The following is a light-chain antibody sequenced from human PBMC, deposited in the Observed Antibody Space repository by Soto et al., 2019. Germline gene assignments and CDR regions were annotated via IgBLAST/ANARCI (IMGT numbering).Light chain of an antibody. CDR2: AAS. CDR1: QGISSY. Sequence: AIRMTQSPSSLSASTGDRVTITCRASQGISSYLAWYQQKPGKAPKLLIYAASTLQSGVPSRFSGSGSGTDFTLTISCLQSEDIATYYCQQYYNYPLTFGGGTKVEIK. J-gene: IGKJ4*01. CDR3: QQYYNYPLT. V-gene: IGKV1-8*01.